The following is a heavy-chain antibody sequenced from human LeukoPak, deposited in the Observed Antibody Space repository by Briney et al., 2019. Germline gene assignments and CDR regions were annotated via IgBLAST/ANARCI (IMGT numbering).Heavy chain of an antibody. Sequence: SETLSLTCTVSGGSISSYYWSWIRQPPGKGLEWIGYIYYSGSTNYNPSLKSRVTISVDTSKNQFSLKLSSVTAADTAVYYCAAAVAELDAFDIWGQGTMVTVSS. D-gene: IGHD6-19*01. J-gene: IGHJ3*02. CDR1: GGSISSYY. V-gene: IGHV4-59*01. CDR3: AAAVAELDAFDI. CDR2: IYYSGST.